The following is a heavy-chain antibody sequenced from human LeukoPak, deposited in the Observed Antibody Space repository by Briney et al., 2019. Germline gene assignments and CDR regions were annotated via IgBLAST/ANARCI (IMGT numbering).Heavy chain of an antibody. Sequence: PGGSLRLSCAASGFTVSSNYMSWVRQAPGKGLEWVSVIYSGGLTYYADSVKGRFTISRDNSKNTLYLQMNSLRAEDTAVYYCARVGSERFRFLEWLPYYYYYMDVWGKGTTVTVSS. V-gene: IGHV3-53*01. CDR3: ARVGSERFRFLEWLPYYYYYMDV. CDR2: IYSGGLT. D-gene: IGHD3-3*01. CDR1: GFTVSSNY. J-gene: IGHJ6*03.